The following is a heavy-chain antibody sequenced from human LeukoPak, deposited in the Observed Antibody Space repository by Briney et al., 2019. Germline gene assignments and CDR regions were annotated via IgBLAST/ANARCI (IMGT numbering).Heavy chain of an antibody. V-gene: IGHV3-21*01. CDR2: ISSSSSYI. Sequence: PGGSLRLSCSASGFTFSRYTMNWVRQAPGKGLEGVSSISSSSSYIYYADSVKGRFTISRDNAKNSLYLQMNSLIAEDTAVYYCAREGSSTSCLDYWGQGTLVTVSS. CDR3: AREGSSTSCLDY. D-gene: IGHD2-2*01. J-gene: IGHJ4*02. CDR1: GFTFSRYT.